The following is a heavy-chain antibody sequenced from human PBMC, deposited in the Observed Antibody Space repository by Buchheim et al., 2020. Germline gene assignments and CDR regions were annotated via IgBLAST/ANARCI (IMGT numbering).Heavy chain of an antibody. CDR1: GFTFSSYE. Sequence: EVQLVESGGGLVQPGGSLRLSCAASGFTFSSYEMNWVRQAPGKGLEWVSYISSSGSTIYYAASVKGRFTISRAHAKNSLYLPMNSLRAEDTAVYYCASSKGIAARDYYYYGMDVWGQGTT. J-gene: IGHJ6*02. D-gene: IGHD6-6*01. V-gene: IGHV3-48*03. CDR2: ISSSGSTI. CDR3: ASSKGIAARDYYYYGMDV.